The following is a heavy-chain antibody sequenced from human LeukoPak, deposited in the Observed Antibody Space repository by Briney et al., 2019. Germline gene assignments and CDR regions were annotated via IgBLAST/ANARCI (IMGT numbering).Heavy chain of an antibody. V-gene: IGHV4-39*07. CDR2: IYYSGST. D-gene: IGHD4/OR15-4a*01. CDR1: GGSISSGSYY. Sequence: PSETLSLTCTVSGGSISSGSYYWGWIRQPPGKGLEWIGSIYYSGSTYYNPSLKSRVTISVDTSKNQFSLKLSSVTAADTAVYYCASGAASYGLDYWGQGTLVTVSP. CDR3: ASGAASYGLDY. J-gene: IGHJ4*02.